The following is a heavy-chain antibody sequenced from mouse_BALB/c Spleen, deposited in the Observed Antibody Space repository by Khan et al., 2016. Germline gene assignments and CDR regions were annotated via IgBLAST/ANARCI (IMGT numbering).Heavy chain of an antibody. Sequence: LEESGAELVRPGVSVKISCKGSGYTFTDYALHWVKQSHAKSLEWIGIISTYYGDVTYNQKFKDKATMTVDKSSGTTYMELARLTSEDSAIYYCARGTSALYYSLDYWGQGTSVTVSS. CDR1: GYTFTDYA. CDR3: ARGTSALYYSLDY. V-gene: IGHV1S137*01. CDR2: ISTYYGDV. J-gene: IGHJ4*01. D-gene: IGHD2-14*01.